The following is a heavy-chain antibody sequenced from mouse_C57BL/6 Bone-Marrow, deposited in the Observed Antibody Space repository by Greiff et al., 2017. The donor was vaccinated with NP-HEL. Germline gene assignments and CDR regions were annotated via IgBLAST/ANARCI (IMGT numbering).Heavy chain of an antibody. Sequence: EVKLMESGPELVKPGASVKIPCKASGYTFTDYNMDWVKQSHGKSLEWIGDINPNNGGTIYNQKFKGKATLTVDKSSSTAYMELRSLTSEDTAVYYCARDGNYYHTGWFAYWGQGTLVTVSA. D-gene: IGHD2-1*01. J-gene: IGHJ3*01. CDR1: GYTFTDYN. CDR3: ARDGNYYHTGWFAY. CDR2: INPNNGGT. V-gene: IGHV1-18*01.